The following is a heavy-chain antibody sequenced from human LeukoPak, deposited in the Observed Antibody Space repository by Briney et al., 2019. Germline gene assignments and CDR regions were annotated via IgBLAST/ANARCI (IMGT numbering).Heavy chain of an antibody. CDR2: IYSGGST. D-gene: IGHD1-26*01. CDR3: ASYSGSYGWFDP. V-gene: IGHV3-66*02. J-gene: IGHJ5*02. CDR1: GFTVSSNY. Sequence: GGSLRLSCAASGFTVSSNYMSWVRQAPGKGLERVSVIYSGGSTYYADSVKGRFTISRDNSKNTLYLQMNSLRAEDTAVYYCASYSGSYGWFDPWGQGTLVTVSS.